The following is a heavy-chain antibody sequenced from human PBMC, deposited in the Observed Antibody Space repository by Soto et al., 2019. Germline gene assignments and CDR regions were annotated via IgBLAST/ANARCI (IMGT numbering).Heavy chain of an antibody. D-gene: IGHD6-6*01. V-gene: IGHV3-23*01. CDR2: ISGSGGST. Sequence: GGSLRLSCAASGFTFSSYAMSWVRQAPGKGLEWVSAISGSGGSTYYADSVKGRFTISIDNSKNTLYLQMNSLRADDTAVYYCAKDMESSSAPYYLYYWGQGTLVTRSS. CDR1: GFTFSSYA. J-gene: IGHJ4*02. CDR3: AKDMESSSAPYYLYY.